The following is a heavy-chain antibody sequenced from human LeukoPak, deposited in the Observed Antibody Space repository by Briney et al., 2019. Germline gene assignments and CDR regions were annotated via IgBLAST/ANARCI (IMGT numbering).Heavy chain of an antibody. Sequence: ASVKVSCKASGYTFTGYYMHWVRQAPGQGLEWMGWINPNSGGTNYAQKFQGRVTMTRDTSISTAYMELSRLRSEDTAVYYCASAGIVGATPIWFDPWGQGTLVTVSS. D-gene: IGHD1-26*01. J-gene: IGHJ5*02. CDR3: ASAGIVGATPIWFDP. V-gene: IGHV1-2*02. CDR2: INPNSGGT. CDR1: GYTFTGYY.